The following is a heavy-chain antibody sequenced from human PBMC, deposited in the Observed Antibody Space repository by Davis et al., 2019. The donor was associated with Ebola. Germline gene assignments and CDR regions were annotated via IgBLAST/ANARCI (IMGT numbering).Heavy chain of an antibody. CDR3: VRGWGRTGMGV. J-gene: IGHJ6*02. CDR2: TYYNSKWYN. CDR1: GDSVSSAG. D-gene: IGHD1-26*01. Sequence: PSETLSLTCAISGDSVSSAGWNWIRQSPSRGLEWLGRTYYNSKWYNEYAVSVKSRITINPDTSKNQFSLQLSSVTPEDTAVYYCVRGWGRTGMGVWGQGTTVIVSS. V-gene: IGHV6-1*01.